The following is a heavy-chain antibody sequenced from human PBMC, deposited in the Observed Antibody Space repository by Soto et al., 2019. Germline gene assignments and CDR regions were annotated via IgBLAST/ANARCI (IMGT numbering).Heavy chain of an antibody. D-gene: IGHD3-10*01. V-gene: IGHV3-21*01. CDR2: ISSSSSYI. J-gene: IGHJ4*02. CDR1: GFTFSSYS. CDR3: SRDGGNRLWFGDFYDY. Sequence: GGSLRLSCAASGFTFSSYSMNWVRQAPGKGLEWVSSISSSSSYIYYADSVKGRFTISRDNAKNSLYLQMNSLRAEDTAVYYCSRDGGNRLWFGDFYDYWGQGTLVTVSS.